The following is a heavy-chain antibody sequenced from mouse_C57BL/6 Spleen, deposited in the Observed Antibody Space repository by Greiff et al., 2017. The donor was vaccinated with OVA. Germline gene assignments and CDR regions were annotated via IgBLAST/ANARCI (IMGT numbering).Heavy chain of an antibody. Sequence: QVQLQQSGAELVKPGASVKISCKASGYAFSSYWMNWVKQRPGKGLEWIGQIYPGDGDTNYNGKFKGKATLTADKSSSTAYMQLSSLTSEDSAVYFCARSPYGSSSGDYWGQGTTLTVSS. CDR2: IYPGDGDT. D-gene: IGHD1-1*01. V-gene: IGHV1-80*01. J-gene: IGHJ2*01. CDR1: GYAFSSYW. CDR3: ARSPYGSSSGDY.